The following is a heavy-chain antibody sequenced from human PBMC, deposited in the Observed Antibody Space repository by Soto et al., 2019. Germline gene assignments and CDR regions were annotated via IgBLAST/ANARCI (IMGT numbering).Heavy chain of an antibody. V-gene: IGHV3-23*01. CDR3: AKVRVGIDVDFDY. D-gene: IGHD2-21*01. J-gene: IGHJ4*02. Sequence: EVQLLESGGGLVQPGGSLRLSCAASGFTFSNSAMTWVRQAPAKGLEWVSTIRDSDSGGSTFYADSVKGRFTISRDDSKNTLYLQMSILGAEDTAMYYCAKVRVGIDVDFDYWGQGALFTVSS. CDR2: IRDSDSGGST. CDR1: GFTFSNSA.